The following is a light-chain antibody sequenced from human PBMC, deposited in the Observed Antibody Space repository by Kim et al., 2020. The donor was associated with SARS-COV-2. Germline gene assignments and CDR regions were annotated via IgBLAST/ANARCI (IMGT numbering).Light chain of an antibody. J-gene: IGLJ1*01. CDR3: GTWDSSLSAGYV. CDR1: SSNIGNNY. V-gene: IGLV1-51*01. CDR2: DNN. Sequence: KVTISCSGSSSNIGNNYVSWYQQLPGTAPKLLIYDNNKRPSRIPDRFSGSKSGTSATLGITGLQTGDEADYYCGTWDSSLSAGYVFGTGTKVTVL.